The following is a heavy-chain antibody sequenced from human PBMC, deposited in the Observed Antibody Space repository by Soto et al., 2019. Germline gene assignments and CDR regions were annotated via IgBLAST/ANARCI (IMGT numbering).Heavy chain of an antibody. D-gene: IGHD3-22*01. CDR3: ARTTTSSGYYYFDY. J-gene: IGHJ4*02. CDR1: GFSPSTSGMC. CDR2: IDWDDYK. Sequence: SGPTLVNPTQTLTLTCAFSGFSPSTSGMCVSWIRQPPGKALEWLALIDWDDYKYYSTSLKTRLTISKDTSKNQVVLTMTNMDPVDTATYYCARTTTSSGYYYFDYWGQGTLVTVSS. V-gene: IGHV2-70*01.